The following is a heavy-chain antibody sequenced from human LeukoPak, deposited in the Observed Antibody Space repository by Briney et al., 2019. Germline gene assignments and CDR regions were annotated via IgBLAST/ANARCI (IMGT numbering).Heavy chain of an antibody. CDR3: AREWPTDY. V-gene: IGHV3-21*01. Sequence: GGSLRLSCAASGFTFSNYNMNWVRQAPGKGLEWVSSISSSSSYIYYADSVKGRFAISRDNAKNSLYLQMNSLRAEDTAVYYCAREWPTDYWGQGTLVTVSS. CDR2: ISSSSSYI. CDR1: GFTFSNYN. D-gene: IGHD5-24*01. J-gene: IGHJ4*02.